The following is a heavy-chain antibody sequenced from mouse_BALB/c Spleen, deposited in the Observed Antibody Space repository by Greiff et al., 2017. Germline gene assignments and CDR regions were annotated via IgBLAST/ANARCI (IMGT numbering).Heavy chain of an antibody. V-gene: IGHV5-6-5*01. Sequence: EVMLVESGGGLVKPGGSLKLSCAASGFTFSSYAMSWVRQTPEKRLEWVASISSGGSTYYPDSVKGRFTISRDNARNILYLQMSSLRSEDTAMYYCARGAEYGNYYWYFDVWGAGTTVTVSS. J-gene: IGHJ1*01. CDR3: ARGAEYGNYYWYFDV. CDR2: ISSGGST. CDR1: GFTFSSYA. D-gene: IGHD2-10*02.